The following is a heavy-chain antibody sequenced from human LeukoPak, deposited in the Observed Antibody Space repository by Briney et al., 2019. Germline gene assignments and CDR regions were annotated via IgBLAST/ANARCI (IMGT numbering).Heavy chain of an antibody. Sequence: GGSLRLSCAASGFTFSSYWMNWVRQAPGKGLEWVSYISSSGSTIYYADSVKGRFTISRDNAKNSLYLQMNSLRAEDTAVYYCAELGITMIGGVWGKGTAVTISS. J-gene: IGHJ6*04. CDR3: AELGITMIGGV. D-gene: IGHD3-10*02. V-gene: IGHV3-48*04. CDR1: GFTFSSYW. CDR2: ISSSGSTI.